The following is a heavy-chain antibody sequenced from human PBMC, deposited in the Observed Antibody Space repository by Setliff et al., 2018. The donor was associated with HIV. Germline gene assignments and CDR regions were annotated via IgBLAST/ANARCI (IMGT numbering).Heavy chain of an antibody. V-gene: IGHV4-39*07. Sequence: SETLSLTCTVSGGSISSSSHYWGWIRQPPGKGLEWIGSIYYSGGTYYNLSLKSRVTISVDTSKNQFSLKLSSVTAADTAVYYCARVSRGGSSPGWFDPWGQGTLVTVSS. D-gene: IGHD6-6*01. CDR1: GGSISSSSHY. CDR3: ARVSRGGSSPGWFDP. J-gene: IGHJ5*02. CDR2: IYYSGGT.